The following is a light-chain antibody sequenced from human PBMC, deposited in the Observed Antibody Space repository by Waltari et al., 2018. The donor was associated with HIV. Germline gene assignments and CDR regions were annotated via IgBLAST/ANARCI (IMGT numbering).Light chain of an antibody. CDR3: QQSYSTPRT. CDR2: GAS. V-gene: IGKV1-39*01. Sequence: IQMIPHPSSPPASVGDRVTITCRTSQSIGNNLNWYQQRAGRAPKLLIYGASSLQRWVPSRFSGSRSGTDFTLTISSLQPEDFATYHCQQSYSTPRTFGQGTNVEI. J-gene: IGKJ1*01. CDR1: QSIGNN.